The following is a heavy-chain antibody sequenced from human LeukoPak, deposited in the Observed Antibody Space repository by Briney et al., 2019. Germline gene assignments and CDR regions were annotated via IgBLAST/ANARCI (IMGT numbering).Heavy chain of an antibody. CDR1: GFIFSDYY. CDR3: ARGAGYSSTWYSSAAVAGFFDY. V-gene: IGHV3-11*01. Sequence: PGGSLRLSCAASGFIFSDYYMSWVRQAPGKGLEWVAYISGSSRIIYYADSVQGRFTISRDNAKNSLYLQMISLRVEDTAVYYCARGAGYSSTWYSSAAVAGFFDYWGQGTLVTVSS. J-gene: IGHJ4*02. CDR2: ISGSSRII. D-gene: IGHD6-13*01.